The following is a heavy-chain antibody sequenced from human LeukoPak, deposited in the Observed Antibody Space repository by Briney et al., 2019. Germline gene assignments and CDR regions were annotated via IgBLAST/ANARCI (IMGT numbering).Heavy chain of an antibody. CDR3: AREWGGRSTYYFDS. Sequence: GASVKVSCKASGYTFTSYGISWVRQAPGQGLEWMGWISAYNGNTNYAQKFQGRVTMTTDTSTSTAYMELTSLRSDDTAVYYCAREWGGRSTYYFDSWGQGTLVTVSS. CDR2: ISAYNGNT. J-gene: IGHJ4*02. CDR1: GYTFTSYG. D-gene: IGHD2-15*01. V-gene: IGHV1-18*01.